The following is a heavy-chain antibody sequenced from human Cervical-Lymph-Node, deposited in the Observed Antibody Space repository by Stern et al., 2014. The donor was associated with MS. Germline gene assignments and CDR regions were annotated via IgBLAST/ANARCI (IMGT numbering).Heavy chain of an antibody. CDR1: GFIFSDYY. V-gene: IGHV3-11*06. D-gene: IGHD6-19*01. Sequence: MQLVESGGGLVKPGRSLRLSCAASGFIFSDYYMSWIRQVPGKGLEWLSYIRSSGSYADYADSVRGRFTISRDNAKNSLYLQMNSLSAEDTAVYYCARIAVAGKAFDSWGQGTLVTVSS. CDR2: IRSSGSYA. J-gene: IGHJ5*01. CDR3: ARIAVAGKAFDS.